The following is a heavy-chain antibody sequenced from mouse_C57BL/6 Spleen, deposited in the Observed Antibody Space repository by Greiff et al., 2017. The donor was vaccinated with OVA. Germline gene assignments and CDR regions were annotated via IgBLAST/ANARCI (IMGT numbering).Heavy chain of an antibody. CDR3: ARRGDGYYYFDY. D-gene: IGHD2-3*01. J-gene: IGHJ2*01. V-gene: IGHV1-54*01. CDR2: INPGSGGT. Sequence: QVQLQQSGAELVRPGTSVKVSCKASGYAFTNYLIEWVKQRPGQGVEWIGVINPGSGGTNYNEKFKGKATLTADKSSSTAYMQLSSLTSEDSAVYFCARRGDGYYYFDYWGQGTTLTVSS. CDR1: GYAFTNYL.